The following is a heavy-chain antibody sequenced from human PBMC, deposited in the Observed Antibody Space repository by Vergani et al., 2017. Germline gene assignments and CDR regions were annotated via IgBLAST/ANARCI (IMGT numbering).Heavy chain of an antibody. V-gene: IGHV3-48*03. CDR2: ISRSGSTI. D-gene: IGHD3-10*01. Sequence: EVQLVESGGGLVQPGGSLRLSCAASGFTFSSYEMNWVRQAPGKGLEWVSYISRSGSTIYYADSVKGRFTSSRDNAKNSLYLQMNSLRAEDTAFYYCARLSSGSYLKTRYYYYIMDVWGQGTTVTVSS. J-gene: IGHJ6*02. CDR1: GFTFSSYE. CDR3: ARLSSGSYLKTRYYYYIMDV.